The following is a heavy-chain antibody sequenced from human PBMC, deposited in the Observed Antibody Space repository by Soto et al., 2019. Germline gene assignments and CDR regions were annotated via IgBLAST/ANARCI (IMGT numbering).Heavy chain of an antibody. Sequence: GGSLRLSCAASGFTFGNYWMSWVRPAPGKGPEGVANIKQDGSERNHVDSVKGRFTISRDNAENSLYLQMNSLRVEDTGVYYCASARHIGPWGQGTLVTVSS. J-gene: IGHJ5*02. CDR2: IKQDGSER. CDR3: ASARHIGP. V-gene: IGHV3-7*01. CDR1: GFTFGNYW. D-gene: IGHD2-21*01.